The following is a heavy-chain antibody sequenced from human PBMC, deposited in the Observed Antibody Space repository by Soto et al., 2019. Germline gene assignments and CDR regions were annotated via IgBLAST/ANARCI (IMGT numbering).Heavy chain of an antibody. J-gene: IGHJ3*02. CDR2: IYYSGST. D-gene: IGHD6-6*01. CDR3: ARLTRVRGDAFDI. Sequence: SETLSLTCTVSGGSISSSSYYWGWIRQPPGKGLEWIGSIYYSGSTYYNPSLKSRVTISVDTSKNQFSLKLSSVTAADTAVYYCARLTRVRGDAFDIWGQGTMVTVS. CDR1: GGSISSSSYY. V-gene: IGHV4-39*01.